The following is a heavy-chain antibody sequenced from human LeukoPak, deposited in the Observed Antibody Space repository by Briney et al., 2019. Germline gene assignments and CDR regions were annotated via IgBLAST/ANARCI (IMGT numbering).Heavy chain of an antibody. J-gene: IGHJ6*02. Sequence: GGSLRLSCAASGFTFSSYWMSWVRQAPGKGLEWVANIKQDGSEKYYVDSVKGRFTISRDNSKNTLYLQMNSLRAEDTAVYYCASAGYDFWSGYRSVYYYGMDVWGQGTTVTVSS. D-gene: IGHD3-3*01. CDR3: ASAGYDFWSGYRSVYYYGMDV. CDR2: IKQDGSEK. V-gene: IGHV3-7*03. CDR1: GFTFSSYW.